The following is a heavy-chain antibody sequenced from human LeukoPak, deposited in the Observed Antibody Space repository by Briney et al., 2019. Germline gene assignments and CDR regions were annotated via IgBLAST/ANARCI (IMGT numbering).Heavy chain of an antibody. Sequence: EASVKVSCQASGYTFTGYYMHWVRQAPGQGLEWVGWINPNSGGTNYAQKLQGRVTMTRDTSISTAYMELSRLRSDDTAVYYCATHDPTYYYDSSGYYYALWYWGQGTLVTVSS. CDR3: ATHDPTYYYDSSGYYYALWY. CDR1: GYTFTGYY. J-gene: IGHJ4*02. D-gene: IGHD3-22*01. V-gene: IGHV1-2*02. CDR2: INPNSGGT.